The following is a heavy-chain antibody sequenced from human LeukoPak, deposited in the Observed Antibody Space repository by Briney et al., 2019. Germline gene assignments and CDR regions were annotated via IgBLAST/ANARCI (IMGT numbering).Heavy chain of an antibody. J-gene: IGHJ4*02. D-gene: IGHD3-10*01. CDR2: IWYDGSNK. V-gene: IGHV3-33*01. CDR3: ARAPRGELFLDY. CDR1: GFTFSSYG. Sequence: PGGSLRLSCAASGFTFSSYGMHWVRQAPGKGLEWVAVIWYDGSNKYYADSVKGRFTISRDNSKNTLYLQMNSLRAEDTAVYYCARAPRGELFLDYWDQGTLVTVSS.